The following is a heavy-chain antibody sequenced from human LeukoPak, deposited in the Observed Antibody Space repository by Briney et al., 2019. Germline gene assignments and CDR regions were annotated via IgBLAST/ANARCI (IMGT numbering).Heavy chain of an antibody. CDR2: IYYSGNT. V-gene: IGHV4-39*01. J-gene: IGHJ4*02. CDR1: GVSISSSNSY. D-gene: IGHD3/OR15-3a*01. Sequence: PSETLSLTCTVSGVSISSSNSYWGWIRQPPGKGLEWIGSIYYSGNTYYNASVKSRVTISIDSSKNQFSLMLSSVTAADTAVYYCARQTGSGLFTLPGGQGTLVTVSS. CDR3: ARQTGSGLFTLP.